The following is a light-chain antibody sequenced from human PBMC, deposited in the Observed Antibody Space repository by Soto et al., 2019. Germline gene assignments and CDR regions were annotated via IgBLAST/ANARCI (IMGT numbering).Light chain of an antibody. Sequence: DIQMTQSPSSLSASVGDRVDITCRASQSISSSLNWYQQKPGKAPKLLTFDASSLQSGVPSRFSGSRSATDFTLTISSLQPEDSATYFCQQRFYTPFTFGGGTKVGTK. CDR1: QSISSS. CDR2: DAS. V-gene: IGKV1-39*01. J-gene: IGKJ4*01. CDR3: QQRFYTPFT.